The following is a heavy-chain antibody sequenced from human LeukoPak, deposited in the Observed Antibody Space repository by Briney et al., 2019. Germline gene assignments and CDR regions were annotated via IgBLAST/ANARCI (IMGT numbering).Heavy chain of an antibody. J-gene: IGHJ4*02. CDR1: GITLSNYG. CDR2: ISDSGGST. Sequence: GGSLRLSCAVSGITLSNYGMSWVRQAPGKALEWVAGISDSGGSTEYADSVKGRFTISRDSPKNTLYLQMNSLRAEDTAVYFCAKRGVVIRVILVGFHKEAYYFDSWGQGALVTVSS. D-gene: IGHD3-22*01. V-gene: IGHV3-23*01. CDR3: AKRGVVIRVILVGFHKEAYYFDS.